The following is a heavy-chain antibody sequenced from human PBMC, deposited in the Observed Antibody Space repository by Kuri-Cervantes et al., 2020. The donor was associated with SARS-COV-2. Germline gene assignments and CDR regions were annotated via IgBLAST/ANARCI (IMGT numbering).Heavy chain of an antibody. CDR2: IYYNGVT. Sequence: SETLSLTCSVSGGSIRSGAYYCHWVRHRPGKGLEWIGNIYYNGVTYYNPSLKSRVTIPVDTSKNQFSLKLSSMTAADTAVYYCATDKPSYGGNGYLQLWGQGTLVTDSS. V-gene: IGHV4-31*03. J-gene: IGHJ1*01. CDR1: GGSIRSGAYY. D-gene: IGHD4-23*01. CDR3: ATDKPSYGGNGYLQL.